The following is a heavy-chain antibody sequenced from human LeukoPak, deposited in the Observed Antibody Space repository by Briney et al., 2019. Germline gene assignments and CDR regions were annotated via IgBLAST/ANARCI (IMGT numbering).Heavy chain of an antibody. J-gene: IGHJ3*02. Sequence: SETLSVTCAVSADSFSSHYWTWIRQPPGKGLEWIGYISYIGSTNYNPSLKSQVTISIDTSKNQFSLKLSSVTAADTAVYYCARDLVTVTKGFDIWGQGTMVSVSS. CDR3: ARDLVTVTKGFDI. V-gene: IGHV4-59*11. D-gene: IGHD4-17*01. CDR1: ADSFSSHY. CDR2: ISYIGST.